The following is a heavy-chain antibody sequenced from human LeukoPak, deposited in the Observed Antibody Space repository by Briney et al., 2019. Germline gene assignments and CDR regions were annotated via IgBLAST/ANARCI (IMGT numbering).Heavy chain of an antibody. V-gene: IGHV3-33*01. CDR1: GFTFSSYG. Sequence: GGSLRLSCAASGFTFSSYGMHWVRQAPGKGLEWVAVIWYDGSNKYYADSVKGRFTISRDNSKNTLYLQMNSLRAEDTAVYYCARDDCSSTSCYGMDVWGQGTTVTVSS. J-gene: IGHJ6*02. D-gene: IGHD2-2*01. CDR3: ARDDCSSTSCYGMDV. CDR2: IWYDGSNK.